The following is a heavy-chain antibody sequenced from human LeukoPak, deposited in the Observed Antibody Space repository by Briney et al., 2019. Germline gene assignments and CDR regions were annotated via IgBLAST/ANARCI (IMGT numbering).Heavy chain of an antibody. CDR2: LYDSGTP. V-gene: IGHV4-59*01. J-gene: IGHJ3*02. Sequence: SETLSLTCTVSGGSISSYYWSWIRQPPVKGLEWIGYLYDSGTPNYNPSLRSRVTISIDTSKNQFSLKLSSVTAADTALYFCARDKSATNRRAPFDIWGRGTLVTVSS. D-gene: IGHD1-14*01. CDR1: GGSISSYY. CDR3: ARDKSATNRRAPFDI.